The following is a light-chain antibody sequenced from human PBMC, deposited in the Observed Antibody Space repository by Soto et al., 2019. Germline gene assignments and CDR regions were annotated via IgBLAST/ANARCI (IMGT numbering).Light chain of an antibody. Sequence: DIPMTQSPSSLSASVGDRVTITCQASQDISNYLNWYQQKPGKAPKLLIYDASNLETGVPSRFSGSGSGTDFTFTISSLQPEDFATYYCQQSFSMPLTFGGGTKVEI. CDR2: DAS. CDR3: QQSFSMPLT. V-gene: IGKV1-33*01. J-gene: IGKJ4*01. CDR1: QDISNY.